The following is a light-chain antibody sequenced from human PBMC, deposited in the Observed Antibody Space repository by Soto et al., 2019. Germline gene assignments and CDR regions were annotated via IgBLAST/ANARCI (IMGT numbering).Light chain of an antibody. J-gene: IGLJ1*01. CDR3: CSYAGSYTHYV. CDR2: DVS. Sequence: QSALTQPRSVSGSPGQSITISCTGTSSDVGGYNYVSWYRQHPGKAPKLMIYDVSKRPSGVPVRFSGSKSGNTASLTISGLQAEDEADYYYCSYAGSYTHYVFGTGTKLTVL. CDR1: SSDVGGYNY. V-gene: IGLV2-11*01.